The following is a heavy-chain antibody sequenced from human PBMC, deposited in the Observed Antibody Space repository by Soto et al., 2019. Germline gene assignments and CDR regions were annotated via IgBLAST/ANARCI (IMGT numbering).Heavy chain of an antibody. D-gene: IGHD2-21*01. CDR2: MNPNSGKA. V-gene: IGHV1-8*01. J-gene: IGHJ2*01. CDR1: GYTFTSYD. Sequence: QVQLVQSGAEVKKPGASVKVSCKASGYTFTSYDINWVRQAAGQGLEWIGWMNPNSGKAGYAQKFQGRVTMAGNSSIRTAYMALSSLRSDDTAVYFCARGLVVGSATYWYFDLWGRGTLVTVSS. CDR3: ARGLVVGSATYWYFDL.